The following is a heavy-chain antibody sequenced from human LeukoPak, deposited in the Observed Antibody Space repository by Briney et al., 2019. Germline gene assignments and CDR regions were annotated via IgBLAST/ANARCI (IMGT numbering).Heavy chain of an antibody. V-gene: IGHV1-46*01. D-gene: IGHD3-10*01. J-gene: IGHJ6*03. Sequence: ASVKVSCKASGYTFTSYYMHWVQQAPGQGLEWMGIINPSGGSTSYAQKFQGRVTMTRDTSTSTVYMELSSLRSEDTAVYYCARAPTADYYGSGSYYPYYYYYYMDVWGKGTTVTISS. CDR2: INPSGGST. CDR1: GYTFTSYY. CDR3: ARAPTADYYGSGSYYPYYYYYYMDV.